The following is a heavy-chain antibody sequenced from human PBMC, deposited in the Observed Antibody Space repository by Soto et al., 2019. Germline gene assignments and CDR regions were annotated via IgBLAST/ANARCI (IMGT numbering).Heavy chain of an antibody. V-gene: IGHV1-69*06. D-gene: IGHD2-15*01. CDR2: TGSGTGPG. CDR1: GGSLSTNP. Sequence: QVQLVQSGTEVKKPGASGKVSCKASGGSLSTNPISWVRQAPGQGLEGMGGTGSGTGPGNHALKCQGRITVTADKSTSTVYMELTNLSSEDTAVYYCGRRHSGGFFRFFDSWGQGTLVTVSS. J-gene: IGHJ4*02. CDR3: GRRHSGGFFRFFDS.